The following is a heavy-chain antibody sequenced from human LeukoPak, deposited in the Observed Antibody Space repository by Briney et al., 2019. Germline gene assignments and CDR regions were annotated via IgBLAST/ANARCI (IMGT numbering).Heavy chain of an antibody. V-gene: IGHV4-39*07. CDR2: INYSGNT. CDR3: ARGGGYDFWSGLNMDV. CDR1: GGSISSSRNH. D-gene: IGHD3-3*01. J-gene: IGHJ6*03. Sequence: SETLSLTCTVSGGSISSSRNHWAWLRQPPGTGLEWIGSINYSGNTYYNPSLKSRVPISVDTSKNQFSLKVFSVTAADTAVYYCARGGGYDFWSGLNMDVWGKGTTVTVSS.